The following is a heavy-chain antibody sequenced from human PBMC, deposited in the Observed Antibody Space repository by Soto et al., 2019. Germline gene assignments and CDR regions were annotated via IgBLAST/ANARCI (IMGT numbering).Heavy chain of an antibody. V-gene: IGHV1-2*02. CDR2: INANSGGT. D-gene: IGHD3-22*01. J-gene: IGHJ6*02. CDR3: ARVRDGVSHYYDSSGRRGPLYYGLDV. Sequence: GASVKVSCKASGYTFTGYHMYWVRQAPGQGLEWMGWINANSGGTNYAQKFQGRITMTRDTPISTVYMELSSLRSDDTAVYFCARVRDGVSHYYDSSGRRGPLYYGLDVWGQGTTVTVYS. CDR1: GYTFTGYH.